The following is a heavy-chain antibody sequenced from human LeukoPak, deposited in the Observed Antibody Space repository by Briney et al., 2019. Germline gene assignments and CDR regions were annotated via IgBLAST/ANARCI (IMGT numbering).Heavy chain of an antibody. J-gene: IGHJ4*02. V-gene: IGHV3-21*01. Sequence: KPGGSLRLSCAASRFTFSTYSMNWVRQAPGKGLEWVSYITSSSSYIYYADSVKGRFTISRDNAKNSLYLQMNSLRAEDTAVYYCARDDNSGHVSLWGQGTLVIVSS. CDR1: RFTFSTYS. CDR3: ARDDNSGHVSL. CDR2: ITSSSSYI. D-gene: IGHD3-22*01.